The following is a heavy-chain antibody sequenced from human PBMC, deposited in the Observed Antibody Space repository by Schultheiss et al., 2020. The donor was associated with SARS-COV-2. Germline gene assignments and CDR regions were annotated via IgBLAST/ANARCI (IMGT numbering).Heavy chain of an antibody. CDR1: GFTHSDDG. Sequence: GGSLRLSCAASGFTHSDDGMHWVRQAPGKGLEWVSSISSSSSYIYYADSVKGRFTISRDNAKNSLYLQMNSLRAEDTAVYYCARDTGAPFDYWGRGTLVTVSS. CDR2: ISSSSSYI. J-gene: IGHJ4*02. V-gene: IGHV3-21*01. CDR3: ARDTGAPFDY. D-gene: IGHD1-26*01.